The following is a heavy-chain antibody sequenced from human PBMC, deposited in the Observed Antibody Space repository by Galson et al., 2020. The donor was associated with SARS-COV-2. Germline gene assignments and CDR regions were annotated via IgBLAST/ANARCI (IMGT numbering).Heavy chain of an antibody. CDR1: GYTFTSYG. J-gene: IGHJ4*02. V-gene: IGHV1-18*01. Sequence: ASVKVSCKASGYTFTSYGISWVRQAPGQGLEWMGWISAYNGNTNYAQKLQGRVTMTTDTSTSTAYMELRSLRSDDTAVYYCARVDIVVVVAAGSWYYFDYWGQGTLVTVSS. CDR2: ISAYNGNT. CDR3: ARVDIVVVVAAGSWYYFDY. D-gene: IGHD2-15*01.